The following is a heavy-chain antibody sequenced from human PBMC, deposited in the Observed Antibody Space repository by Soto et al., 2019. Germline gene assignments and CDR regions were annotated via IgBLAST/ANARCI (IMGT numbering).Heavy chain of an antibody. D-gene: IGHD3-3*01. J-gene: IGHJ4*02. CDR2: IYSDDEK. CDR1: GFSLSTSGVG. V-gene: IGHV2-5*02. Sequence: GSGLTLVNPTQTLTLTCTFSGFSLSTSGVGVGWIRQPPGKALEWLAHIYSDDEKRYSTSLKSRLTITKDTSKSQVVLTMTNMDPVDTATYYCARIPTYHDFWSGSLAQDYFDYWGQGTLVTVSS. CDR3: ARIPTYHDFWSGSLAQDYFDY.